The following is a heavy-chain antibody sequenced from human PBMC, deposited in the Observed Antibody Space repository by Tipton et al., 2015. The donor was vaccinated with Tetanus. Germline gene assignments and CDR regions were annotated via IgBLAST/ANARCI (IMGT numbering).Heavy chain of an antibody. D-gene: IGHD6-6*01. CDR2: IYHSGTT. CDR3: ARYQDRTSSRYFDY. Sequence: LSLTCAVYGGSFSGYYWSWIRQPPGTGLEWIGEIYHSGTTNYNPSLKSRVTISVDKSKKQFSLKLTSVTVADTAVYFCARYQDRTSSRYFDYWGQGTLVTVSS. J-gene: IGHJ4*02. CDR1: GGSFSGYY. V-gene: IGHV4-34*10.